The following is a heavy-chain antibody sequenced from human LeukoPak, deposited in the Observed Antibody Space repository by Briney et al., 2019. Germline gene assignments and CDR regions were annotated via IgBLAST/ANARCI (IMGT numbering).Heavy chain of an antibody. CDR1: X. Sequence: XIGWVRXLPGKGLEGMGIIYPGDSDTIYSPSFQGQVTISADKSISTAYLQWSSLKASDTAMYYSARQESLIPWWFDPWGQGTLVTVSS. CDR2: IYPGDSDT. J-gene: IGHJ5*02. CDR3: ARQESLIPWWFDP. V-gene: IGHV5-51*01.